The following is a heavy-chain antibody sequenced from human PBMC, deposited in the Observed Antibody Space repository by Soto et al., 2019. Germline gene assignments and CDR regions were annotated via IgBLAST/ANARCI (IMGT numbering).Heavy chain of an antibody. CDR3: AKVWYAASIIVGVGT. J-gene: IGHJ4*02. Sequence: PGGSLRLSCAASGFTFSSYAMTWVRQAPGKGLEWVSAISGSGGSTYYADSVKGRFTISRNNSKNTLYLQMNSLRAEDTAVYYCAKVWYAASIIVGVGTWGQGTLVTVSS. D-gene: IGHD1-26*01. V-gene: IGHV3-23*01. CDR2: ISGSGGST. CDR1: GFTFSSYA.